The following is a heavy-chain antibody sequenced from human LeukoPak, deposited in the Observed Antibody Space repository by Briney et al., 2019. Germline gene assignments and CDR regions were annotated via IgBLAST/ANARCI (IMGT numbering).Heavy chain of an antibody. D-gene: IGHD6-19*01. CDR2: IYYKGST. V-gene: IGHV4-59*08. J-gene: IGHJ4*02. CDR1: GGSINSHY. Sequence: SETLSPTCTVSGGSINSHYWSWIRQPPGKGLEWIGDIYYKGSTNYNPSLKSRVTISVDTSKNHLSLKLTSVLAADTAIYYCVRRDNTGWNYFDYWGQGILVTVSS. CDR3: VRRDNTGWNYFDY.